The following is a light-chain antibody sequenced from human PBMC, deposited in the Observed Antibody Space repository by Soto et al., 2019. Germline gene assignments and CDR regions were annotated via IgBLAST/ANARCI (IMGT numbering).Light chain of an antibody. CDR3: QTWVTGIQI. Sequence: QAVVTQSPSAAASLGASVKLTCTLSSGHSSYAIAWHQQQPEKGPRYLMKLNSDGSHTKGDGIPDRFSGSSSGAERYLTISSLQSEDEADYYCQTWVTGIQIFGGGTKRTV. CDR1: SGHSSYA. J-gene: IGLJ2*01. V-gene: IGLV4-69*01. CDR2: LNSDGSH.